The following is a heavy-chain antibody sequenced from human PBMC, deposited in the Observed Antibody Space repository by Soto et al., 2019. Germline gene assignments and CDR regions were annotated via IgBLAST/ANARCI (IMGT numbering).Heavy chain of an antibody. CDR2: IIGTDTT. CDR3: AKGEALYSSHPWDS. D-gene: IGHD3-22*01. J-gene: IGHJ5*01. CDR1: GFTFKNCG. Sequence: EVQLLESGGGLVQPGGSLRLSCTASGFTFKNCGMIWVRQAPGKGLEWVEAIIGTDTTNYADSVKGRFTISRDNSKDTLYLQMNGLRVEDTAIYYCAKGEALYSSHPWDSWGHGTLVTVSA. V-gene: IGHV3-23*01.